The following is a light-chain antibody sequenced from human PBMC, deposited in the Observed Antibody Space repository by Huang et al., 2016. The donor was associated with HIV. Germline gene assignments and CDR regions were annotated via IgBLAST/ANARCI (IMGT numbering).Light chain of an antibody. J-gene: IGKJ1*01. CDR3: QQSYNTPT. V-gene: IGKV1-39*01. Sequence: DIQMTQSPSSLSASVGDRVIITCRASQRINSYLNWYQQKPGKAPNLLIYGASRLQSGVPSRFSGSGSGTDFTLTISSLQPEDFATYYCQQSYNTPTFGQGTKVEI. CDR1: QRINSY. CDR2: GAS.